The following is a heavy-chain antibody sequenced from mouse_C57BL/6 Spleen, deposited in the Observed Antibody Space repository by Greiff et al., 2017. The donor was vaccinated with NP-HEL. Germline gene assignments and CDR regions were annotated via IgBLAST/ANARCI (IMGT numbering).Heavy chain of an antibody. CDR2: ISSGSSTI. CDR1: GFTFSDYG. J-gene: IGHJ4*01. V-gene: IGHV5-17*01. D-gene: IGHD1-1*02. Sequence: EVKVVESGGGLVKPGGSLKLSCAASGFTFSDYGMHWVRQAPEKGLEWVAYISSGSSTIYYADTVKGRFTISRDNAKNTLFLQMTSLRSEDTAMYYCARGVGYGLYAMDYWGQGTSVTVSS. CDR3: ARGVGYGLYAMDY.